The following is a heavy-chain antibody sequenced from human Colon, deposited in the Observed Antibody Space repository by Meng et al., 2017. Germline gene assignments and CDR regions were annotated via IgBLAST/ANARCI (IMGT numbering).Heavy chain of an antibody. CDR2: FSHSGTT. CDR3: ARNGKWGFDY. CDR1: SGSISSSDW. D-gene: IGHD1-26*01. J-gene: IGHJ4*02. V-gene: IGHV4-4*02. Sequence: QVQLKESGPGLVKPSGTLSLTCAVSSGSISSSDWWSWVRLSPGKGLEWIGEFSHSGTTNYSPSLKSRSTISVDKSKSQFSLKLSSVTAADTAVYYCARNGKWGFDYWGQGTLVTVSS.